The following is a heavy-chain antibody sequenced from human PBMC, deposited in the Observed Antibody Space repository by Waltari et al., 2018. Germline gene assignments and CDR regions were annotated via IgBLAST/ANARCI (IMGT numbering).Heavy chain of an antibody. CDR3: ARDPVAAAGNSYYYYMDV. CDR2: IKQDGSEK. V-gene: IGHV3-7*01. D-gene: IGHD6-13*01. J-gene: IGHJ6*03. CDR1: GFTFSSYW. Sequence: EVQLVESGGGLVQPGGSLRLSCAASGFTFSSYWMSWVRQAPGKGLEWVANIKQDGSEKYYVDSGKGRFTISRDNAKNSLYLQMNSLRAEDTAVYYCARDPVAAAGNSYYYYMDVWGKGTTVTISS.